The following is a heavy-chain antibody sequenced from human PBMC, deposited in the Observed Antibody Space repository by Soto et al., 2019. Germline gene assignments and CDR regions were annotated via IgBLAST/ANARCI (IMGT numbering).Heavy chain of an antibody. Sequence: ASVKVSCKASGYTFTSYYMHWVRQAPGQGLEWMGIINPSGGSTSYAQKFQGRVTMTRDTSTSTVYMELSSLRSEDTAVYYCAIGVAARPRSNLNWFDPWGQGTLVTVSS. J-gene: IGHJ5*02. CDR2: INPSGGST. D-gene: IGHD6-6*01. CDR1: GYTFTSYY. CDR3: AIGVAARPRSNLNWFDP. V-gene: IGHV1-46*03.